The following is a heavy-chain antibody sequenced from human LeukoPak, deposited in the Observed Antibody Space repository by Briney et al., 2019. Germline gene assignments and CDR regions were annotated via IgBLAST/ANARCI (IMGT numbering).Heavy chain of an antibody. J-gene: IGHJ4*02. CDR2: INHSGST. V-gene: IGHV4-34*01. D-gene: IGHD6-13*01. Sequence: PSETLSLTCAVYGGSFSGYYWSWIRQPPGKGLEWIGEINHSGSTNYNLSLKSRVTISVDTSKNQFSLKLSSVTAADTAVYYCARVGGSWYYDVDYWGQGTLVTVSS. CDR3: ARVGGSWYYDVDY. CDR1: GGSFSGYY.